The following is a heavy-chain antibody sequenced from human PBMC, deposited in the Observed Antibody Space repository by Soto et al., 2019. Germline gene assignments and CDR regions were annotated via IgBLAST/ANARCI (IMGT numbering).Heavy chain of an antibody. Sequence: LKVSCKASGYTFTGYYMHWVRQAPGQGLEWMGWINPNSGGTNYAQKFQGWVTMTRDTSISTAYMELSRLRSDDTAVYYCARESTYSSGWYYFDYWGQGTLVTVSS. CDR2: INPNSGGT. CDR3: ARESTYSSGWYYFDY. V-gene: IGHV1-2*04. CDR1: GYTFTGYY. J-gene: IGHJ4*02. D-gene: IGHD6-19*01.